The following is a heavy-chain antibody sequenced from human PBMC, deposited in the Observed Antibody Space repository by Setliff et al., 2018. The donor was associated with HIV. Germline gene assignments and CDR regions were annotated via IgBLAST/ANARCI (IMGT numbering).Heavy chain of an antibody. V-gene: IGHV3-7*03. CDR2: IKQDGSEK. D-gene: IGHD2-2*01. CDR1: GFTFSDYW. J-gene: IGHJ6*03. Sequence: GGSLRLSCAASGFTFSDYWMTWVRQAPGKGLEWVANIKQDGSEKYCVDSVKGRFTISRDNAKNSLCLQMNSLGAEDTAVYYCARGRRVSSNYYYYYMDVWGKGITVTVSS. CDR3: ARGRRVSSNYYYYYMDV.